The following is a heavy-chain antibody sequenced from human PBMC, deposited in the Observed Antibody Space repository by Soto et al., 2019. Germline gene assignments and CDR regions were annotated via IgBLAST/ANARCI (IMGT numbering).Heavy chain of an antibody. V-gene: IGHV3-30*03. CDR3: VRDGPHFDVDV. CDR1: GSTFSTSG. J-gene: IGHJ6*02. Sequence: QLVESGGGVVQPGMSLRLSCAASGSTFSTSGWHWVRQAPGKGLEWVAFHSNDGINKNYADSVKGRFTISRDNSKNTVFLQIDSLRGDDTAVYYCVRDGPHFDVDVWGQGTTVTVSS. CDR2: HSNDGINK. D-gene: IGHD3-9*01.